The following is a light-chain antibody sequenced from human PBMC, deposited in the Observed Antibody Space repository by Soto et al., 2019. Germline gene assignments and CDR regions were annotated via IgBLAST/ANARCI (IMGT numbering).Light chain of an antibody. CDR3: ISYTSSSIPYV. CDR2: EVS. J-gene: IGLJ1*01. CDR1: SSDVGAHNH. V-gene: IGLV2-14*01. Sequence: QSALTQPASVSGSPGQSITISCTGTSSDVGAHNHVSWYQKHPGKAPKLMIYEVSNRPSGVSNRFSGSKSGNTASLTISGLQAEDEAYYYCISYTSSSIPYVFGPGTKLTVL.